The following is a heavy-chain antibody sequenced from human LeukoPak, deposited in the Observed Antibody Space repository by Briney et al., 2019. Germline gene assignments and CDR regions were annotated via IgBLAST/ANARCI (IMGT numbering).Heavy chain of an antibody. Sequence: GGSLRLSCAASGFTFSSYWMSWVRQAPGKGLEWVGFIRSKAYGGTTEYAASVKGRFTISRDDSKSIAYLQMNSLKTEDTAVYYCTRVDYDFWSGYPSWGQGTLVTVSS. CDR2: IRSKAYGGTT. CDR1: GFTFSSYW. V-gene: IGHV3-49*04. CDR3: TRVDYDFWSGYPS. D-gene: IGHD3-3*01. J-gene: IGHJ4*02.